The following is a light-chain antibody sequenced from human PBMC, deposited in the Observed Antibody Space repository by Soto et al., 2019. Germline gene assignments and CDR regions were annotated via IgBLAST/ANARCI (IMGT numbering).Light chain of an antibody. Sequence: DIQMTQSPSSLSASVGDRVTITCRASQGIRNDLGWYQQKPGKAPKRLIYAASSLQSGVPSRFSGSGSGTEXTLXXSXLQPEDFAXXXXXQHNSYPRTFGQGTKVEIK. J-gene: IGKJ1*01. V-gene: IGKV1-17*01. CDR2: AAS. CDR3: XQHNSYPRT. CDR1: QGIRND.